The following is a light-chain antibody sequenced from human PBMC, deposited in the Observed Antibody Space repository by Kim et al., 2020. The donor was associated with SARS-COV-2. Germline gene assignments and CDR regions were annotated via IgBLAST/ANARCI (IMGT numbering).Light chain of an antibody. V-gene: IGLV2-14*03. CDR2: DVN. CDR1: RSDVGGYNY. Sequence: GQSITISCPGTRSDVGGYNYVSWYQQHPGKAPKLMIYDVNNRPSGVSNRFSGSKSGNTASLTISGLQAEDEADYYCSSYTSSITLLFGGGTQLTVL. CDR3: SSYTSSITLL. J-gene: IGLJ2*01.